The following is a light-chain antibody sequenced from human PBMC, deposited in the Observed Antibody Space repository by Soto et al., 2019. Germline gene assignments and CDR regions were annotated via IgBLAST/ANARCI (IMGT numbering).Light chain of an antibody. J-gene: IGLJ2*01. Sequence: QSVLTQPASVSGSPGQSITISCTGTSSDVGGYNYVSWYQQHPGKAPKLMIYDVSNRPSGVSNRFSGSKSGNTASLTISALQAENGDDYYSSSYTSSSTPHVVFGGGTKVTVL. CDR3: SSYTSSSTPHVV. CDR1: SSDVGGYNY. CDR2: DVS. V-gene: IGLV2-14*01.